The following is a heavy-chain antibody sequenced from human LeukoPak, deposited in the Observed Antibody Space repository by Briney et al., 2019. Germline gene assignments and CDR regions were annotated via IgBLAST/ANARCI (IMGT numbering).Heavy chain of an antibody. V-gene: IGHV1-69*05. J-gene: IGHJ4*02. CDR2: IIPIFGTA. CDR1: GGTFSSYA. CDR3: ATGAHVRVYDSNPYYGHY. D-gene: IGHD3-22*01. Sequence: ASVKVSCKASGGTFSSYAISWVRQAPGQGLEWMGGIIPIFGTANYAQKFQGRVTMTRDMSTSTVYMELSSLRSEDTAVYYCATGAHVRVYDSNPYYGHYWGQGTLVTVSS.